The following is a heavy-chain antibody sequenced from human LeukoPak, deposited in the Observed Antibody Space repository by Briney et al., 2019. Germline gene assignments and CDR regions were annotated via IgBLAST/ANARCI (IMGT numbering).Heavy chain of an antibody. V-gene: IGHV3-48*03. Sequence: GGSLRLSCAASGFTFSSYEMNWVRNAPGKGLEWVSYISSSGGTIYYADAVKGRFTVYRDNAKNSLYLQMNSLRAEDTAVYYCAELGITMIGGVWGKGTTVTISS. J-gene: IGHJ6*04. D-gene: IGHD3-10*02. CDR1: GFTFSSYE. CDR2: ISSSGGTI. CDR3: AELGITMIGGV.